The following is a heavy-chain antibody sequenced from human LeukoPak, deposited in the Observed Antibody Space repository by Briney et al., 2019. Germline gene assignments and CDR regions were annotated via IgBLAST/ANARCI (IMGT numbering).Heavy chain of an antibody. CDR3: ARAMVRGVINFDY. CDR1: GNSISSGDNY. J-gene: IGHJ4*02. D-gene: IGHD3-10*01. Sequence: SQTLSLTCTVSGNSISSGDNYWSWIRQPAGKGLEWIGRIYTSGSTNYNPSLKSRVTISGDTSKNQFSLKLSSVTAADTAVYYCARAMVRGVINFDYWGQGTLVTVSS. CDR2: IYTSGST. V-gene: IGHV4-61*02.